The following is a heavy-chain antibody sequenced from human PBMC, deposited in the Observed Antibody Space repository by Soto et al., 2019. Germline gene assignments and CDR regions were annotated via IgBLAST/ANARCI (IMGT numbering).Heavy chain of an antibody. V-gene: IGHV3-53*02. CDR1: GFIVSSSY. D-gene: IGHD6-13*01. CDR2: IYSDGRT. CDR3: ARCSGGYGKCYFDG. J-gene: IGHJ4*02. Sequence: DVQLVETGGGLIQPGGSLRLSCAASGFIVSSSYMRWVRQAPGKGLEWVSVIYSDGRTYYADSVKGRFTISRDNSKNTLYLQMNSLSAEDTAVYYCARCSGGYGKCYFDGWGQGTLVTVSS.